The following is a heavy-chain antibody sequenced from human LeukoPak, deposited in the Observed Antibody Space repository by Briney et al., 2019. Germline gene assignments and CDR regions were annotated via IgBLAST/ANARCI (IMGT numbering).Heavy chain of an antibody. J-gene: IGHJ4*02. CDR3: ARDPSIAARSSSYYFDY. Sequence: GASVKVSCKASGGTFSSYAISWVRQAPGQGLEWMGRIIPILGIANYAQKFQGRVTITADKSTSTAYMELSSLRSEDTAVYYCARDPSIAARSSSYYFDYWGQGTLVTVSS. CDR2: IIPILGIA. CDR1: GGTFSSYA. V-gene: IGHV1-69*04. D-gene: IGHD6-6*01.